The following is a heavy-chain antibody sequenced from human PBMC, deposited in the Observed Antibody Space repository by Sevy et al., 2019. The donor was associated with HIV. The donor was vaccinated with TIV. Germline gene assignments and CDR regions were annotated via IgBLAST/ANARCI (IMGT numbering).Heavy chain of an antibody. J-gene: IGHJ4*02. D-gene: IGHD3-22*01. Sequence: GGSLRLSCAASGFTFSSYWMSWVRQAPGKGLEWVANIKQDGSEKYYVDSVKGRFTISRDNAKNSLYLQMNSLRAEEMDGYYCASIYLYDRRGCDRGYYFDYWGQGTLVTVSS. CDR1: GFTFSSYW. CDR3: ASIYLYDRRGCDRGYYFDY. CDR2: IKQDGSEK. V-gene: IGHV3-7*01.